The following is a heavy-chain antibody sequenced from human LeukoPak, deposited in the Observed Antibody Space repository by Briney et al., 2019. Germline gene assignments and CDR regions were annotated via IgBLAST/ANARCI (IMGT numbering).Heavy chain of an antibody. CDR2: INHSGST. V-gene: IGHV4-34*01. D-gene: IGHD6-13*01. J-gene: IGHJ4*02. CDR3: ARFGRTAAAVDY. Sequence: SETLSLTCAVYGGSFSGYYWSWIRQPPEKGLEWIGEINHSGSTNYNPSLKSRVTISVDTSKNQFSLRLSSVTAADTAVYYCARFGRTAAAVDYWGQGTLVTVSS. CDR1: GGSFSGYY.